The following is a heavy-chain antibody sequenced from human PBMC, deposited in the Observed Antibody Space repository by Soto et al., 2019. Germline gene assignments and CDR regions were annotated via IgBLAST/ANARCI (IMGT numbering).Heavy chain of an antibody. CDR2: IIPIFGIA. CDR1: GGTFSSYA. Sequence: QVQLVQSGAEVKKPGSSVKVSCKASGGTFSSYAISWVRQAPGQGLEWMGGIIPIFGIANYAQKFQGRVTITADKSTSTAYMERSILRSEDTAVYYCARSTASSSLGVHYVYYYYGMDVWGQGTPVTVSS. CDR3: ARSTASSSLGVHYVYYYYGMDV. J-gene: IGHJ6*02. V-gene: IGHV1-69*17. D-gene: IGHD6-6*01.